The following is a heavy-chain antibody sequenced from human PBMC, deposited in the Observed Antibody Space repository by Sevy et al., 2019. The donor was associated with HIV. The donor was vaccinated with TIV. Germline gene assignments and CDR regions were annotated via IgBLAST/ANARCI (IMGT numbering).Heavy chain of an antibody. J-gene: IGHJ6*03. V-gene: IGHV3-21*01. D-gene: IGHD3-16*01. CDR1: GFTFSSYS. Sequence: GGSLRLSCAASGFTFSSYSMNWVRQAPGKGLEWVSSISSSSSYIYYADSVKGRFTISRDNAKNSLYLQMNSLRAEDTAVYYCARVWVDLAWGPYYYYYMDVWGKGTTVTVSS. CDR2: ISSSSSYI. CDR3: ARVWVDLAWGPYYYYYMDV.